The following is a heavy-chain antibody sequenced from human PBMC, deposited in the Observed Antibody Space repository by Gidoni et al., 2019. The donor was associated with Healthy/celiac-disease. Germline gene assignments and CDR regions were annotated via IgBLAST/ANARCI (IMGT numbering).Heavy chain of an antibody. Sequence: QVQLQQSGPGLVKPSQTLSLTCAISGDSVSSNSAAWNWIRQSPSRGLEWLGRTYYRSKWYNDYAVSVKSRITINPDTSKNQFSLQLNSVTPEDTAVYYCAREHLGYCSSTSCYGPDAFDIWGQGTMVTVSS. D-gene: IGHD2-2*01. CDR2: TYYRSKWYN. J-gene: IGHJ3*02. CDR3: AREHLGYCSSTSCYGPDAFDI. V-gene: IGHV6-1*01. CDR1: GDSVSSNSAA.